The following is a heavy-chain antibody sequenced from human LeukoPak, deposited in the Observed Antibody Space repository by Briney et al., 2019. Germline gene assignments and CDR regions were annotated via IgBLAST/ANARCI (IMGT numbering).Heavy chain of an antibody. CDR1: GGSISSSSYY. Sequence: SETLSLTCTVSGGSISSSSYYWGWIRQPPGKGLEWIGSIYYSGSTYYNPSLKSRVTISVDTSKNQFSLKLSSVTAADTAVYYCASPNYYDNSGYYGNPWGQGTLVTVSS. CDR3: ASPNYYDNSGYYGNP. J-gene: IGHJ5*02. CDR2: IYYSGST. D-gene: IGHD3-22*01. V-gene: IGHV4-39*01.